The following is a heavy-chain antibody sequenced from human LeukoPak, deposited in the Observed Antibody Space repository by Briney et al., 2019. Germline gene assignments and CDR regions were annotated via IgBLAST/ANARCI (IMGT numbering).Heavy chain of an antibody. CDR3: ARRGSHGWLLRGWFDP. D-gene: IGHD3-9*01. V-gene: IGHV4-59*12. CDR1: VGSISSYY. CDR2: IYYSGST. J-gene: IGHJ5*02. Sequence: SETLSLTCTVSVGSISSYYWSWIRQPPGKGLEWIGYIYYSGSTNYNPSLKSRVTISVDTSKNQFSLKLSSVTAADTAVYYCARRGSHGWLLRGWFDPWGQGTLVTVSS.